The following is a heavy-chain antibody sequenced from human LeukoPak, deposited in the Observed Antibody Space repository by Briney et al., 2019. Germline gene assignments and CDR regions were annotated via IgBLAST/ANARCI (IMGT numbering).Heavy chain of an antibody. J-gene: IGHJ4*02. CDR3: AKDGYSSSWYGTLFDY. D-gene: IGHD6-13*01. CDR2: ISGSGGST. CDR1: GFTFSSYA. V-gene: IGHV3-23*01. Sequence: GGSLRLSCAASGFTFSSYAMSWVRQAPGKGLGWVSAISGSGGSTYYADSVKGRFTISRDNSKNTLYLQMNSLRAEDTAVYYCAKDGYSSSWYGTLFDYWGQGTLVTVSS.